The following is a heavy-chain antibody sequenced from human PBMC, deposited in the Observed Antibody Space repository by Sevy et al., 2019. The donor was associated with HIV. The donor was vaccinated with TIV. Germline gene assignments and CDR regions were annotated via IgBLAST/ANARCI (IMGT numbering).Heavy chain of an antibody. CDR1: GFTFSSYG. J-gene: IGHJ6*02. D-gene: IGHD3-10*01. Sequence: GGSLRLSCAASGFTFSSYGMHWVRQAPGKGLEWVAVISYDGSNKYYADSVKGRFTISRDNSKNTLYLQMNSLRAEDTAVYYCAKDLWDMVQVPNSRGMDVWGQGTTVTVSS. CDR3: AKDLWDMVQVPNSRGMDV. V-gene: IGHV3-30*18. CDR2: ISYDGSNK.